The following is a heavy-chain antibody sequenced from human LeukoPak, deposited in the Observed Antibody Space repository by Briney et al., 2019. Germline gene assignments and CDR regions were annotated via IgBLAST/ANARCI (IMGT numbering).Heavy chain of an antibody. Sequence: PSETLSLTCTVSGGSISSYYWSWIRQPPGKGLEWIGYIYYSGSTNYNPSLKSRVTISVDTSKNQFSLKLSSVTAADTAVYYRARWYSSSWYGAFDIWGQGTMVTVSS. CDR3: ARWYSSSWYGAFDI. D-gene: IGHD6-13*01. CDR2: IYYSGST. J-gene: IGHJ3*02. V-gene: IGHV4-59*08. CDR1: GGSISSYY.